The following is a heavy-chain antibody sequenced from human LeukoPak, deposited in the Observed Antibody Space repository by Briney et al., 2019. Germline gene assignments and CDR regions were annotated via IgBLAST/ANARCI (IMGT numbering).Heavy chain of an antibody. V-gene: IGHV5-51*01. D-gene: IGHD2-2*01. J-gene: IGHJ4*02. CDR1: GYSFTSYW. CDR3: ARLSSRYCSSTSCYGQPIDY. Sequence: GESLKISCKGSGYSFTSYWIGWVRQMPGKGLEWMGIIYPGDSDTRYSPSFQGQVTISADKSISTAYLQWSSLKAPDTAMYYCARLSSRYCSSTSCYGQPIDYWGQGTLVTVSS. CDR2: IYPGDSDT.